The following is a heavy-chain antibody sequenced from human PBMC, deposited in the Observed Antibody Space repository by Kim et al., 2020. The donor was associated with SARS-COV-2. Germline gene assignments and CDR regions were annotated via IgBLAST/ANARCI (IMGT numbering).Heavy chain of an antibody. V-gene: IGHV3-30-3*01. CDR1: GFTFSSYA. J-gene: IGHJ6*02. Sequence: GGSLRLSCAASGFTFSSYAMHWVRQAPGKGLEWVAVISYDGSNKYYADSVKGRFTISRDNSKNTLYLQMNSLRAEDTAVYYCARGHFKRDYYYYYGMDVWGQGTTVTVSS. CDR2: ISYDGSNK. CDR3: ARGHFKRDYYYYYGMDV.